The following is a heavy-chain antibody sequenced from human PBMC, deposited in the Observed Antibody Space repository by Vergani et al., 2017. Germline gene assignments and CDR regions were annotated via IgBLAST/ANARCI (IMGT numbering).Heavy chain of an antibody. CDR3: ARHRCSSTSFYSDWFDP. J-gene: IGHJ5*02. Sequence: EVQLVQSGAEVKKPGESLRISCKGSGYSFTSYWISWVRQMPGKGLEWMGRIDPSDSYTNYSPSFQGHVTISADKSISTAYLQWSSLKASDTAMYYCARHRCSSTSFYSDWFDPWGQGTLVTVSS. CDR1: GYSFTSYW. V-gene: IGHV5-10-1*03. D-gene: IGHD2-2*01. CDR2: IDPSDSYT.